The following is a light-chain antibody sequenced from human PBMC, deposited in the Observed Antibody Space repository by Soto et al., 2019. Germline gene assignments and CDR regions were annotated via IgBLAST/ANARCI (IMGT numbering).Light chain of an antibody. Sequence: EIVMTQSPATLSVSPGERATLSCRASQSVSSNLAWYQQKPGQAPRLLIYGASTRATGIPARFSGSGYGTEFTLTISSLQSEDFAVYSCQQYNNWPPITFGQGTRLEIK. CDR1: QSVSSN. V-gene: IGKV3-15*01. CDR2: GAS. J-gene: IGKJ5*01. CDR3: QQYNNWPPIT.